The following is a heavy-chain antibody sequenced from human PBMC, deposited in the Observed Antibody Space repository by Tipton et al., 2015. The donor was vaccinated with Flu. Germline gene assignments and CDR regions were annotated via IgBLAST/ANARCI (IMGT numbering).Heavy chain of an antibody. CDR1: GYNFPIYW. CDR3: ARGYCSGVICHQDDC. CDR2: IYPGDSDT. Sequence: QLVQSGAEVKKPGESLRISCEGSGYNFPIYWVAWVRQTPGKGREWMGVIYPGDSDTRSSPSFQGQVTISAEKSTNIAYLEWSSLKASARAIYMWARGYCSGVICHQDDCWGHGTLVTVSS. D-gene: IGHD2-15*01. J-gene: IGHJ4*01. V-gene: IGHV5-51*03.